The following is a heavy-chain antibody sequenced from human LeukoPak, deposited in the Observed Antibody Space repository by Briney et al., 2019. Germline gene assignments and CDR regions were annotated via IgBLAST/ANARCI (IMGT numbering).Heavy chain of an antibody. CDR3: ARTFSESYYYYGMDV. V-gene: IGHV4-59*01. Sequence: SETLSLTCTVSGGSISSYYWSWIRQPPGKGLEWIGYVYYSGRTNYNPSLKSRVSISVDTSKNQFSLKLSSVTAADTAVYYCARTFSESYYYYGMDVWGQGTTVTVSS. J-gene: IGHJ6*02. D-gene: IGHD1-26*01. CDR2: VYYSGRT. CDR1: GGSISSYY.